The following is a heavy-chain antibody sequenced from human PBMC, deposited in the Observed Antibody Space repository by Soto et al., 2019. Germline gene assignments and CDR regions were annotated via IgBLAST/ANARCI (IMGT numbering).Heavy chain of an antibody. Sequence: QVQLVQSGAEVKKPGSSVKVSCKASGGPFNNYTINWMRQAPGQGLEWMGGIIPIFDKEHYAQKFQGRVTISADESTYTAYMELSSLTAEDTAVYYCAKPRAPYYAMDVWGQGTTVTVSS. V-gene: IGHV1-69*12. CDR2: IIPIFDKE. CDR3: AKPRAPYYAMDV. J-gene: IGHJ6*02. CDR1: GGPFNNYT.